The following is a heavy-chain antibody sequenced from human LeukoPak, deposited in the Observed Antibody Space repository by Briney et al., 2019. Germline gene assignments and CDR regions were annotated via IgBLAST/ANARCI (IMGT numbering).Heavy chain of an antibody. V-gene: IGHV3-48*01. CDR3: ARGDNWNYGIDY. CDR2: ISSSTTTI. CDR1: GFIFSKYN. D-gene: IGHD1-7*01. Sequence: PGGSLRLSCAASGFIFSKYNMNWVRQAPGKGLEWVSCISSSTTTIYYADSVKGRFTISRDNAKNSLYLQMNSLRAEDTAVYYCARGDNWNYGIDYWGQGTLVTVSS. J-gene: IGHJ4*02.